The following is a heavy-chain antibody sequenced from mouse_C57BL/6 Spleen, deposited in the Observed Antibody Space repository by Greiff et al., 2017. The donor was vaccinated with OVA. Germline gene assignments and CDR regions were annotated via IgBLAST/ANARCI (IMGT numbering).Heavy chain of an antibody. CDR1: GFSFNTYA. Sequence: EVHLVESGGGLVQPKGSLKLSCAASGFSFNTYAMNWVRQAPGKGLEWVARIRSKSNNYATYYADSVKDRFTISRDDSESMLYLQMNNLKTEDTAMYYCVRHHYSNSWYFDVWGTGTTVTVSS. D-gene: IGHD2-5*01. J-gene: IGHJ1*03. CDR3: VRHHYSNSWYFDV. V-gene: IGHV10-1*01. CDR2: IRSKSNNYAT.